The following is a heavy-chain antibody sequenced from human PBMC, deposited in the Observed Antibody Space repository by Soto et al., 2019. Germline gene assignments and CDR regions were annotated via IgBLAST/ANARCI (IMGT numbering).Heavy chain of an antibody. CDR1: GGSISSSNW. J-gene: IGHJ5*02. CDR2: IYHSGST. CDR3: AREIRSGSLVGWFDP. V-gene: IGHV4-4*02. Sequence: QVQLQESGPGLVKPSGTLSLTCAVSGGSISSSNWWSWVRQPPGKGLEWIGEIYHSGSTNYNPSLKSRVTISEDASTXQFSLKRSSVTAADTAVYYCAREIRSGSLVGWFDPWGQGTLVTVSS. D-gene: IGHD3-10*01.